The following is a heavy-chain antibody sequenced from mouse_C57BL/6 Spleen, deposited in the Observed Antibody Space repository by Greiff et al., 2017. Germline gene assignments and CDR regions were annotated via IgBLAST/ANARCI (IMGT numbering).Heavy chain of an antibody. J-gene: IGHJ3*01. Sequence: EVQVVESGGGLVKPGGSLKLSCAASGFTFSSYAMSWVRQTPEKRLEWVATISDGGSYTYYPDNVKGRFTISRDNAKNNLYLQMSHLKSEDTAMYYCARDLQLTGTFWFAYWGQGTLVTVSA. CDR3: ARDLQLTGTFWFAY. CDR1: GFTFSSYA. D-gene: IGHD4-1*01. CDR2: ISDGGSYT. V-gene: IGHV5-4*01.